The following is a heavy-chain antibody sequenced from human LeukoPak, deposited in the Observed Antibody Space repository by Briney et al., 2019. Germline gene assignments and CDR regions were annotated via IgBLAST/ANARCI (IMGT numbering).Heavy chain of an antibody. J-gene: IGHJ4*02. CDR1: GFTFSSYS. Sequence: PGGSLRLSCAASGFTFSSYSMNWVRQAPGKGLEWVSSISSSSSYIYYADSVKGRFTISRDNAKNSLYLQMNSLRAEDTAVCYCARDRRDRGAYYFDYWGQGTLVTVSS. CDR2: ISSSSSYI. V-gene: IGHV3-21*01. CDR3: ARDRRDRGAYYFDY. D-gene: IGHD5-24*01.